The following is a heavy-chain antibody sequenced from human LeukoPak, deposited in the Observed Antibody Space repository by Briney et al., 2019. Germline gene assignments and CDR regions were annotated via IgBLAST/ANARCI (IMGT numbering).Heavy chain of an antibody. CDR1: GGSISSYY. V-gene: IGHV4-59*01. D-gene: IGHD6-19*01. Sequence: SETLSLTSTVSGGSISSYYWSWIRQPPGKGLEWIGYIYYSGSTNYNPSLKSRVTISVDTSKNQFSLKLSSVTAADTAVYYCARDAGYSSGIDYWGQGTLVTVSS. CDR3: ARDAGYSSGIDY. CDR2: IYYSGST. J-gene: IGHJ4*02.